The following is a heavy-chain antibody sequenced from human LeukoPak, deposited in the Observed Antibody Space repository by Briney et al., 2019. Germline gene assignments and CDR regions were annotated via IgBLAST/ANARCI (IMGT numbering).Heavy chain of an antibody. CDR3: ARDRSPWALIDSAFDI. CDR1: GFTVSSNY. Sequence: PGGSLRLSCAASGFTVSSNYMSWVRQAPGKGLEWVSVIYSGGSTYYADSVKGRFTISRDDSKNTLYLQMNSLRAEDTAVYYCARDRSPWALIDSAFDIWGQGTMVTVSS. V-gene: IGHV3-66*01. D-gene: IGHD7-27*01. CDR2: IYSGGST. J-gene: IGHJ3*02.